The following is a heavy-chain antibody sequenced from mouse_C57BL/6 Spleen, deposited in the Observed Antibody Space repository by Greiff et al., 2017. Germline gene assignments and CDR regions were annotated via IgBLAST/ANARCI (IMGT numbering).Heavy chain of an antibody. D-gene: IGHD2-4*01. CDR3: GRGTIYYDYDRAMDY. CDR2: FHPYNDDT. V-gene: IGHV1-47*01. CDR1: GYTFTTYP. Sequence: VQLQQSGAELVKPGASVKMSCKASGYTFTTYPIAWLQQNHGKSLEWIGNFHPYNDDTKYNEKFKGKATLTVEKSSSKVYLELSRLTSDDSAVYYCGRGTIYYDYDRAMDYWGQGTSVTVSS. J-gene: IGHJ4*01.